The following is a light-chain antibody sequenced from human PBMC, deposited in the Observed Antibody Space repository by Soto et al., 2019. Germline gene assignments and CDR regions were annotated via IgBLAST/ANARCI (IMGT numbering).Light chain of an antibody. CDR1: QSVSTNY. Sequence: EIVLTQSPGTLSLSPGERATLSCRASQSVSTNYLTWYQRKPGQAPRLLIYGASSRATDIPNRFSGSGSGTDFTLNITRLKAEDFAVYYCQQYGSSPPTFGRGTKVEIK. J-gene: IGKJ1*01. CDR2: GAS. CDR3: QQYGSSPPT. V-gene: IGKV3-20*01.